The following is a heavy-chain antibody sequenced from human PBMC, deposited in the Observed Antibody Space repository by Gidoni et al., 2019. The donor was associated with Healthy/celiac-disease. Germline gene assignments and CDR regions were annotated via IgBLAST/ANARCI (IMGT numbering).Heavy chain of an antibody. CDR1: GFTFSSYG. Sequence: EVQLVESGGGLVQPGGSLSLSCSASGFTFSSYGMHWVRQAPGKGLEYVSAISSNGGSTYYADSVKGRFTISRDNSKNTLYLQMSSLRAEDTAVYYCVKDYYGSGSYYWVWGQGTLVTVSS. CDR2: ISSNGGST. V-gene: IGHV3-64D*06. D-gene: IGHD3-10*01. J-gene: IGHJ4*02. CDR3: VKDYYGSGSYYWV.